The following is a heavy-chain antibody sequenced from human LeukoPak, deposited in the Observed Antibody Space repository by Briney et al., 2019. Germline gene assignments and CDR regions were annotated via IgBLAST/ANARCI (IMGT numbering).Heavy chain of an antibody. J-gene: IGHJ6*03. CDR3: AKMSSRNYGSVIGPTKGYMDV. V-gene: IGHV3-53*01. D-gene: IGHD3-10*01. Sequence: GGSLRLSCAASGFTVSSNYMSWVRQAPGKGLEWVSVIYSGGSTYYADSGKGRFTISRDNSKNTLYLQMNSLRAEDTAVYYCAKMSSRNYGSVIGPTKGYMDVRGKGTTVTVSS. CDR1: GFTVSSNY. CDR2: IYSGGST.